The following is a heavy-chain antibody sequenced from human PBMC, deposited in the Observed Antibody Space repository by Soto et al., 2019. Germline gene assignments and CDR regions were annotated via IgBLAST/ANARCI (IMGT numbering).Heavy chain of an antibody. V-gene: IGHV1-24*01. CDR3: ATDLFPDYADAWVTFRPADY. Sequence: QVELVQSGAEVKKPGASVKVSCKVSGYTLTELSMHWVRQAPEKGLEWMGGFNAEDGAASYAQNFQGRVTMTVDTSTDPADMEVTSLRSEDTAVYYCATDLFPDYADAWVTFRPADYWGQGTQVTVSS. D-gene: IGHD3-16*02. CDR1: GYTLTELS. J-gene: IGHJ4*02. CDR2: FNAEDGAA.